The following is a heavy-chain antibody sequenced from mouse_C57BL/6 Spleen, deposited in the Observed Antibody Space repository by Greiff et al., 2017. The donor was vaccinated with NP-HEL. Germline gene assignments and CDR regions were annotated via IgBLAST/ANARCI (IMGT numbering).Heavy chain of an antibody. J-gene: IGHJ3*01. CDR3: ARSDSLITTVVDSFAY. V-gene: IGHV1-52*01. CDR2: IDPSDSET. CDR1: GYTFTSYW. D-gene: IGHD1-1*01. Sequence: QVQLQQPGAELVRPGSSVKLSCKASGYTFTSYWMHWVKQRPIQGLEWIGNIDPSDSETHYNQKFKDKATLTVDKSSSTAYMQLSSLTSEDSAVYYCARSDSLITTVVDSFAYWGQGTLVTVSA.